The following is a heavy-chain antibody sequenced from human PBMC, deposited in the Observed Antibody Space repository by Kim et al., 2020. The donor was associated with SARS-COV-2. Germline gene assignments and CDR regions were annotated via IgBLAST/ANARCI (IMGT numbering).Heavy chain of an antibody. V-gene: IGHV1-46*01. Sequence: ASVKVSCKASGYTFTSYYMHWVRQAPGQGLEWMGIINPSGGSTSYAQKFQGRVTMTRDTSTSTVYMELSSLRSEDTAVYYCAREGWLFGRAYYYDSSGYYSSFDYWGQGTLVTVSS. D-gene: IGHD3-22*01. J-gene: IGHJ4*02. CDR3: AREGWLFGRAYYYDSSGYYSSFDY. CDR2: INPSGGST. CDR1: GYTFTSYY.